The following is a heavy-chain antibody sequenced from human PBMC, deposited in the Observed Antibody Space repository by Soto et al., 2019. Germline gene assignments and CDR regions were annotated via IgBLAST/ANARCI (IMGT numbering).Heavy chain of an antibody. V-gene: IGHV3-21*01. CDR1: GFTFSSYS. CDR2: ISSSSSYI. D-gene: IGHD3-3*01. CDR3: ARGPDFWSGYYYFDS. Sequence: PGGSLRLSCAASGFTFSSYSMNWVRQAPGKGLEWVSSISSSSSYIYYADSVKGRFTISRDNAKNSLYLQMNSLRAEDTAVYYCARGPDFWSGYYYFDSWGKGTLVTVP. J-gene: IGHJ4*02.